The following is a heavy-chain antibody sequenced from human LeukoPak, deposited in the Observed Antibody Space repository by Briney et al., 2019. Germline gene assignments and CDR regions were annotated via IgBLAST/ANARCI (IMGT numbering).Heavy chain of an antibody. J-gene: IGHJ4*02. D-gene: IGHD6-19*01. Sequence: PGGSLRLSCAASGFTFSSYGMHRVRQAPGKGLEWVAFIRYDGSNKYYADSVKDRFTISRDNSKNTLYLQMNSLRAEDTAVYYCAKDRGGYSSGWLGDFDYWGQGTLVTVSS. CDR2: IRYDGSNK. CDR1: GFTFSSYG. CDR3: AKDRGGYSSGWLGDFDY. V-gene: IGHV3-30*02.